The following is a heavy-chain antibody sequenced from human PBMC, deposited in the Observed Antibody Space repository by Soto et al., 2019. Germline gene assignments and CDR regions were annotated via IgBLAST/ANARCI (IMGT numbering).Heavy chain of an antibody. D-gene: IGHD2-2*01. Sequence: GSLRLSCAASVFTFSSYSMNWVRQAPGKGLEWVSSISSSSSYIYYADSVKGRFTISRDNAKNSLYLQMNSLRAEDTAVYYCARGESSAAHDYWGQGTLVTVSS. J-gene: IGHJ4*02. CDR3: ARGESSAAHDY. CDR2: ISSSSSYI. V-gene: IGHV3-21*01. CDR1: VFTFSSYS.